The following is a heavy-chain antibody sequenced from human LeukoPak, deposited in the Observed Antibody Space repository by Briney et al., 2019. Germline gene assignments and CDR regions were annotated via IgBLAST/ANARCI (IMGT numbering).Heavy chain of an antibody. CDR1: GYTFTSYG. D-gene: IGHD7-27*01. Sequence: ASVKVSCKASGYTFTSYGISWVRQAPGQGLEWMGWISAYNGNTNFAQKLQDRVTMTTDTSTSTAYMELRSLRSDDTAAYYCARAEKPNWGNYYYNCMDVWGKGTTVTVSS. CDR3: ARAEKPNWGNYYYNCMDV. V-gene: IGHV1-18*01. CDR2: ISAYNGNT. J-gene: IGHJ6*03.